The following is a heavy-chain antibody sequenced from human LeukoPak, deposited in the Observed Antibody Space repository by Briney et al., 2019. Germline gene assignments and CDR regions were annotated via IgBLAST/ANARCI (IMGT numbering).Heavy chain of an antibody. D-gene: IGHD5-18*01. CDR1: GGYISPYY. CDR3: ARIVPYNYGYIDY. CDR2: IYYSGST. Sequence: SETLSLTCTVSGGYISPYYWSWIRQPPGEGLEWIGYIYYSGSTNYNASLRSRVTISVDTSKNQLSLKLSSVTAADTAVYYCARIVPYNYGYIDYWGQGTLVTVSS. J-gene: IGHJ4*02. V-gene: IGHV4-59*01.